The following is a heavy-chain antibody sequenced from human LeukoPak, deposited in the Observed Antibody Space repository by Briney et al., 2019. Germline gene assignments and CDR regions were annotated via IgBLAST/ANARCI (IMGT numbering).Heavy chain of an antibody. Sequence: GGSLRLSCAASGFTFSSYAMSWVRQAPGKGLEWVSAISGSGGSTYYADSVKGRFTISRDNSKNTLYLQMNSLGAEDTAVYYCAKDLLVFGTFFDYWGQGTLVTVSS. J-gene: IGHJ4*02. CDR1: GFTFSSYA. V-gene: IGHV3-23*01. CDR3: AKDLLVFGTFFDY. D-gene: IGHD3-10*02. CDR2: ISGSGGST.